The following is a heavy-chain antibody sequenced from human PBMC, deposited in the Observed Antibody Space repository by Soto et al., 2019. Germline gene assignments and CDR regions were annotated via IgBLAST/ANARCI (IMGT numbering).Heavy chain of an antibody. CDR1: GYTLTELS. J-gene: IGHJ5*02. CDR2: FDPEDGET. CDR3: ASLWSAGQTGWFAP. Sequence: ASVKVSCKVSGYTLTELSMHWVRQAPGKGLEWMGGFDPEDGETIYAQKFRGRVTMTEDTSTDTAYMELSSLRSADTAVYYCASLWSAGQTGWFAPWGQGTLVTVSS. D-gene: IGHD6-13*01. V-gene: IGHV1-24*01.